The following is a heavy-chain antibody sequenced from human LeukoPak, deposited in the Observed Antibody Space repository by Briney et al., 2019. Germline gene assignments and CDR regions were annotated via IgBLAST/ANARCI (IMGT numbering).Heavy chain of an antibody. CDR1: GFTFSSYG. CDR3: AKPYYYGSRSYMDY. Sequence: QPGGSLRLSCAASGFTFSSYGVHWVRQAPGKGLEWVAVISYDGSNTYYADSVKGRFTISRDNSKNMLYLQMNSLRAEDTAVYYCAKPYYYGSRSYMDYWGQGTLVTVSS. V-gene: IGHV3-30*18. D-gene: IGHD3-10*01. CDR2: ISYDGSNT. J-gene: IGHJ4*02.